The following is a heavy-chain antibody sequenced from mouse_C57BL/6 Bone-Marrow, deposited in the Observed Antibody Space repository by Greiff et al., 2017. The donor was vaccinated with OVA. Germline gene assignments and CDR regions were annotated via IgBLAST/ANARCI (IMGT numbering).Heavy chain of an antibody. V-gene: IGHV1-15*01. Sequence: QVQLQQSGAELVRPGASVTLSCKASGYTFTDYEMHWVKQTPVHGLEWIGAIDPETGGTAYNQKFKGKAILTADKSSSTAYMELRSLTSEDSAVYYCTRERLHWYFDVWGTGTTVTVSS. CDR2: IDPETGGT. CDR1: GYTFTDYE. CDR3: TRERLHWYFDV. J-gene: IGHJ1*03. D-gene: IGHD2-4*01.